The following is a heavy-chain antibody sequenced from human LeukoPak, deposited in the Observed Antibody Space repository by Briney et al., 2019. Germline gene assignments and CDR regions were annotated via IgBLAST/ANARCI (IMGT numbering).Heavy chain of an antibody. V-gene: IGHV4-39*07. CDR1: GGSISSSSYY. CDR3: ARGRGSDP. CDR2: INHSGST. J-gene: IGHJ5*02. D-gene: IGHD3-10*01. Sequence: SETLSLTCTVSGGSISSSSYYWGWIRQPPGKGLEWIGEINHSGSTNYNPSLKSRVTISVDTSKNQFSLKLSSVTAADTAVYYCARGRGSDPWGQGTLVTVSS.